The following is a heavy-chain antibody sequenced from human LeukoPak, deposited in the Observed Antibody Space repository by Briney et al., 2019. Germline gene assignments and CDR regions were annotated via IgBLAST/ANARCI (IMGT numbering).Heavy chain of an antibody. CDR1: GFTFSSYA. J-gene: IGHJ4*02. V-gene: IGHV3-30*04. Sequence: GGSLRLSCAASGFTFSSYAMHWVRQAPGKGLEWVAVISYDGSNKYYADSVKGRFTISRDNSKNTLYLQMNSLRAEDTAVYYCARDAQNYDILTGYFPDYWGQGTLVTVSS. D-gene: IGHD3-9*01. CDR2: ISYDGSNK. CDR3: ARDAQNYDILTGYFPDY.